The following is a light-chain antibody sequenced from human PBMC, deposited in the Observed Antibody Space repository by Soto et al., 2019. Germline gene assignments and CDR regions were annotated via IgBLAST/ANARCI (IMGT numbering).Light chain of an antibody. CDR2: DVS. J-gene: IGLJ1*01. CDR1: SSDVGGYNY. CDR3: CSYAGSYIYV. Sequence: QSVLTQPRSVSRSLGQSVTISCAGTSSDVGGYNYVSWYQQSPGRAPKLMIYDVSQRPSGVPDRFSGSKSGNTASLTISGLLAEDEADYYCCSYAGSYIYVFGTGTKVTVL. V-gene: IGLV2-11*01.